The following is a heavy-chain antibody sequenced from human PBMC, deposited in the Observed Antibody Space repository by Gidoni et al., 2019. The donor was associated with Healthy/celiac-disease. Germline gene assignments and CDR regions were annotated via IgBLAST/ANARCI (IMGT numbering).Heavy chain of an antibody. Sequence: QVQLQEAGPGMVKPSGTLSRPGAASGGSISSSNWSSWDRQPPGKGLEWIGAIYHSGSTNYNPSLKIRVTISVDKSKNPFSLKLSSVTAADTAVYYCARLVRFLEWLPGTKYYYYYGMDVWGQGTTVTVSS. CDR2: IYHSGST. CDR3: ARLVRFLEWLPGTKYYYYYGMDV. V-gene: IGHV4-4*02. CDR1: GGSISSSNW. J-gene: IGHJ6*02. D-gene: IGHD3-3*01.